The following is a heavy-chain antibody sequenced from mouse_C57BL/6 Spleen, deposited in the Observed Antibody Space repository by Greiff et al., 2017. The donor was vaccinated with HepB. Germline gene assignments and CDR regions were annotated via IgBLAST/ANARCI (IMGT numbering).Heavy chain of an antibody. CDR2: ISDGGSYT. CDR3: ASLHYGSRYPFAY. Sequence: EVQRVESGGGLVKPGGSLKLSCAASGFTFSSYAMSWVRQTPEKRLEWVATISDGGSYTYYTNNVKGRFTISSDNAKNNLYLQMSHLKAADTAMYYCASLHYGSRYPFAYWGQGTLVTVSA. V-gene: IGHV5-4*01. J-gene: IGHJ3*01. D-gene: IGHD1-1*01. CDR1: GFTFSSYA.